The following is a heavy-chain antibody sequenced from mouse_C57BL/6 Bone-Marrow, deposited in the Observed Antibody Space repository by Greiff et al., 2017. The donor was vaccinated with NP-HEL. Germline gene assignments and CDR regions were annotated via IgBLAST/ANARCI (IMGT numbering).Heavy chain of an antibody. CDR1: GFSLSTSGMG. J-gene: IGHJ1*03. Sequence: QVTLKVCGPGILQSSQTLSLTCSFSGFSLSTSGMGVSWIRQPSGKGLEWLAHIYWDDDKRYNPSLKSRLTISKDTSRNQVFLKITSVDTADTATYYCARRPPGYFDVWGTGTTVTVSS. V-gene: IGHV8-12*01. CDR3: ARRPPGYFDV. CDR2: IYWDDDK.